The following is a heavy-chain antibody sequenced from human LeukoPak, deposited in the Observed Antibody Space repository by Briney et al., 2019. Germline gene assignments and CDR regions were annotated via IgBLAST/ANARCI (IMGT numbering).Heavy chain of an antibody. J-gene: IGHJ6*03. Sequence: SQTLSLTCTVCGGSISSGSYDWSWRRQPGGKGLEWSVRIYTRGSTNYTPSLKSRVTISVDTSKTQFSLKLSSVTAADTAVYYCARWENYYYYMDVWGKGTTVTVSS. CDR3: ARWENYYYYMDV. CDR1: GGSISSGSYD. CDR2: IYTRGST. D-gene: IGHD1-26*01. V-gene: IGHV4-61*02.